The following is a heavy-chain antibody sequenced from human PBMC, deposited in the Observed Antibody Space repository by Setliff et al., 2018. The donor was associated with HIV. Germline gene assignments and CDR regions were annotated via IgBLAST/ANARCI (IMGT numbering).Heavy chain of an antibody. CDR1: GYSFTTYW. CDR2: IDPSDSYT. V-gene: IGHV5-10-1*01. Sequence: GESLKISCMGSGYSFTTYWITWVRQMPGKGLEWMGRIDPSDSYTDNSQSFHGHVTLSVDRSINTAYLQWSSLKASDTAMYYCARVGPGHRDGKIYDTFDIWGQGTLVTVSS. CDR3: ARVGPGHRDGKIYDTFDI. D-gene: IGHD5-12*01. J-gene: IGHJ3*02.